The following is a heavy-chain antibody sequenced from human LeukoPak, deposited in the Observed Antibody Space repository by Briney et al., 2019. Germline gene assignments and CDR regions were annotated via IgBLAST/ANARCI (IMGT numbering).Heavy chain of an antibody. J-gene: IGHJ6*02. CDR3: ARGDVDTAMVTRRSRILFGESPYGMDV. Sequence: PGGSLRLSCAASGFTFSDYYMSCIRQTPGKGLEWVSYISSSGSTIYYADSVKGRFTISRDNAKNSLYLQMNSLRAEDTAVYYCARGDVDTAMVTRRSRILFGESPYGMDVWGQGTTVTVSS. V-gene: IGHV3-11*01. D-gene: IGHD5-18*01. CDR2: ISSSGSTI. CDR1: GFTFSDYY.